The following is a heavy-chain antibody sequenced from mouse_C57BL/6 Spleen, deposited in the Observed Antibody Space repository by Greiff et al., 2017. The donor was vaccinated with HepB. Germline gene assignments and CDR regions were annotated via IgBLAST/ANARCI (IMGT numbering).Heavy chain of an antibody. CDR2: ISDGGSYT. V-gene: IGHV5-4*03. Sequence: EVKLVESGGGLVKPGGSLKLSCAASGFTFSSYAMSWVRQTPEKRLEWVATISDGGSYTYYPDNVKGRFTISRDNAKNNLYLQMSHLKSEDTAMYYCARVHDGLDYWGQGTTLTVSS. CDR1: GFTFSSYA. CDR3: ARVHDGLDY. D-gene: IGHD2-3*01. J-gene: IGHJ2*01.